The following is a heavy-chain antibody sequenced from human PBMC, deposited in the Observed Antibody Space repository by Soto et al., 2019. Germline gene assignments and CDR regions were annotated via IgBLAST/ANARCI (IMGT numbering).Heavy chain of an antibody. CDR3: ARVTVDTAMAWWFDP. V-gene: IGHV4-59*01. CDR2: IYYSGST. J-gene: IGHJ5*02. CDR1: GGSISSYY. Sequence: SETLSLTCTVSGGSISSYYWSWIRQPPGKGLEWIGYIYYSGSTNYNPSLKSRVTISVDTSKNQFSLKLSSVTAADTAVYYCARVTVDTAMAWWFDPWGQGTLVTVSS. D-gene: IGHD5-18*01.